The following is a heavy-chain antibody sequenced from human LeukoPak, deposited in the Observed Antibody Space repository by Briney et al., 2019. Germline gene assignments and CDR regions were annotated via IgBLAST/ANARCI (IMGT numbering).Heavy chain of an antibody. D-gene: IGHD6-13*01. Sequence: GGSLRLSCSASGFTFSSYAMHWVRQAPGKGLEYVSAISSNGGSTYYADSVKGRFTISRDNSKNTLYLQMSSLRAEDTAVYYCVKSRYSSSWYGGSYYYYGMDVWGQGTTVTVSS. V-gene: IGHV3-64D*09. CDR3: VKSRYSSSWYGGSYYYYGMDV. J-gene: IGHJ6*02. CDR1: GFTFSSYA. CDR2: ISSNGGST.